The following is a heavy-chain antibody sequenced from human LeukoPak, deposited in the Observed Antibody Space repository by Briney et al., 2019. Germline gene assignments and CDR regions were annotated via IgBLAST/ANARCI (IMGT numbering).Heavy chain of an antibody. D-gene: IGHD1-26*01. CDR3: ARDQGELLQGFDY. Sequence: SETLSLTCTVSGDSVISTNYYGGWIRQPPGKGLEWIGSIYYSGSTYYNPSLKSRVAISVGTSKNQFSLKLSSVTAADTAVYYCARDQGELLQGFDYWGQGTLVTVSS. CDR1: GDSVISTNYY. V-gene: IGHV4-39*07. CDR2: IYYSGST. J-gene: IGHJ4*02.